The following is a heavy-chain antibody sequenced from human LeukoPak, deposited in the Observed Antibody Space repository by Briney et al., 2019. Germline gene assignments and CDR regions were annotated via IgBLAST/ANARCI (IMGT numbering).Heavy chain of an antibody. V-gene: IGHV1-8*01. CDR1: GYTFTSYD. CDR3: ATSKGALRYFDWLL. Sequence: GASVKVSCKASGYTFTSYDINWVRQATGQGLEWMGWMNPNSGHTGYTQKFQGRITFSRNTSISTAYMELSSLRSEDTAVYYCATSKGALRYFDWLLWGQGTLVTVSS. J-gene: IGHJ4*02. D-gene: IGHD3-9*01. CDR2: MNPNSGHT.